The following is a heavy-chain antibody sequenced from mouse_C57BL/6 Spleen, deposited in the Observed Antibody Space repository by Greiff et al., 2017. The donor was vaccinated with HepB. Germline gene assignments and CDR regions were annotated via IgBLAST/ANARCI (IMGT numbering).Heavy chain of an antibody. CDR1: GYTFTEYT. V-gene: IGHV1-62-2*01. CDR3: ARHEEAIYYDYGGGYYFDY. Sequence: QVQLQQSVAELVKPGASVKLSCKASGYTFTEYTIHWVKQRSGQGLEWIGWFYPGSGSIKYNEKFKDKATLTADKSSSTVYMELSRLTSEDSAVYFCARHEEAIYYDYGGGYYFDYWGQGTTLTVSS. J-gene: IGHJ2*01. D-gene: IGHD2-4*01. CDR2: FYPGSGSI.